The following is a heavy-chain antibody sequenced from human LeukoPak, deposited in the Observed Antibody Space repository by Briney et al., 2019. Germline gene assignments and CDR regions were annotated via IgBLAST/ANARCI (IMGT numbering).Heavy chain of an antibody. Sequence: GGSLRLSCAASGFTFSGYTMNWVRQAPGKGLEWVSSISSSSSYIYYADSVKGRFTISRDNAKNSLYLQMNSLRAEDTAVYYCAGEGNYLAAAGSFDYWGQGTLVTVSS. CDR2: ISSSSSYI. D-gene: IGHD6-13*01. J-gene: IGHJ4*02. CDR3: AGEGNYLAAAGSFDY. V-gene: IGHV3-21*01. CDR1: GFTFSGYT.